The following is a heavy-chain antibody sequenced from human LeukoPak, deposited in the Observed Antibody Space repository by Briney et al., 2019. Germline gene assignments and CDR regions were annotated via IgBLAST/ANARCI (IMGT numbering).Heavy chain of an antibody. D-gene: IGHD1-14*01. CDR3: ARDRPGEIQVD. J-gene: IGHJ4*02. CDR2: ISSSSSYI. V-gene: IGHV3-21*01. Sequence: GSLRLSCAASGFTFSSYSMNWVRQAPGKGLEWVSSISSSSSYIYYADSVKGRFTISRDNAKNSLYLQMNSLRAEDTAVYYCARDRPGEIQVDWGQRTLVTVSS. CDR1: GFTFSSYS.